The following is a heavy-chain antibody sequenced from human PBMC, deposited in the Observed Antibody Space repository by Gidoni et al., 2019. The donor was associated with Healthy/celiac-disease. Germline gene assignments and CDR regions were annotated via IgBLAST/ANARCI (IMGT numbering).Heavy chain of an antibody. V-gene: IGHV4-61*02. Sequence: QVQLQESGPGLVKPSQTLSLTCTVSGGSISSGSYYWSWIRQPAGKGLEWIGRIYTSGSTNYNPSLKSRVTISVDTSKNQFSLKLSSVTAADTAVYYCAREVVVIFDYWGQGTLVTVSS. J-gene: IGHJ4*02. CDR1: GGSISSGSYY. CDR3: AREVVVIFDY. D-gene: IGHD3-22*01. CDR2: IYTSGST.